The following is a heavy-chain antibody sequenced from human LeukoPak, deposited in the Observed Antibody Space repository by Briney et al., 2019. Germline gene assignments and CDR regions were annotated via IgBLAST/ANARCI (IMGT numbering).Heavy chain of an antibody. D-gene: IGHD5-18*01. CDR3: ARRVDTTRGYYYFYMDV. Sequence: KASETLSLTCSVSGGSISSNFWDWFRQSPGKGLEWIGTIYDSGTKYYNPSLKSRVTISVDTSKNHLSLRLSSVPAADTAVYYCARRVDTTRGYYYFYMDVWGKGTTVTVSS. J-gene: IGHJ6*03. CDR1: GGSISSNF. V-gene: IGHV4-39*02. CDR2: IYDSGTK.